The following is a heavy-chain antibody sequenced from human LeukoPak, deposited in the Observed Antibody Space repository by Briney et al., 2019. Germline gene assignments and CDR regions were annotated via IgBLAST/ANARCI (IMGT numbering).Heavy chain of an antibody. CDR1: GFSFSSYA. CDR2: ISGSGDST. Sequence: GGSLRLSCAASGFSFSSYAMSWVRQAPAKGLEWVSLISGSGDSTYYADSVKGRFTISRDNSKNTLYLQMNSLRAEDTAVYYCAKDMHDVKITMVRGVTQSDYWGQGTLVTVSS. J-gene: IGHJ4*02. CDR3: AKDMHDVKITMVRGVTQSDY. V-gene: IGHV3-23*01. D-gene: IGHD3-10*01.